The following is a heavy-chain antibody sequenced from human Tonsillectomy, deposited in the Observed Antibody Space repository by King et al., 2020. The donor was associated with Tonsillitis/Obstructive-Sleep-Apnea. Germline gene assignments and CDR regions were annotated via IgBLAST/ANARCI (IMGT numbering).Heavy chain of an antibody. J-gene: IGHJ4*02. V-gene: IGHV4-34*01. CDR1: GGSFSGYY. CDR2: INHSGGT. D-gene: IGHD3-9*01. CDR3: ATDYDILTAYYY. Sequence: VQLPQWGAGLLKPSATLSLTCAVYGGSFSGYYWSWIRQPPGKGLEWIGEINHSGGTNYNPSLKSRVTISVDTSRNQFSLKLSSVTAADTAVYYCATDYDILTAYYYWGQGTLVTVSS.